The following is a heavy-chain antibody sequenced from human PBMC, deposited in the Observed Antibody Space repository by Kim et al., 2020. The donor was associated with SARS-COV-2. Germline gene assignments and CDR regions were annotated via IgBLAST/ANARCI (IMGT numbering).Heavy chain of an antibody. CDR3: ARRDQSGYYYYGMDV. Sequence: GESLKISCKGSGYSFTSYWIGWVRQMPGKGLEWMGIIYPGDSDTRYSPSFQGQVTISADKSISTAYLQWSSLKASDTAIYYCARRDQSGYYYYGMDVWGQGTTVTVSS. CDR2: IYPGDSDT. CDR1: GYSFTSYW. J-gene: IGHJ6*02. V-gene: IGHV5-51*01.